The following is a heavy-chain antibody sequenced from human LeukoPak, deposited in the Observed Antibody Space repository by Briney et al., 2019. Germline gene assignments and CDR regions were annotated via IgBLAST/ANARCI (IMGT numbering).Heavy chain of an antibody. D-gene: IGHD6-19*01. V-gene: IGHV1-69*04. CDR3: ARAGGWSPEVGHY. Sequence: ASVKVSCKASGGTFSSYAISWVRQAPGQGLEWMGRIIPILGIANYAQKSQGRVTITADKSTSTAYMELSSLRSEDTAVYYCARAGGWSPEVGHYWGQGTLVTVSS. J-gene: IGHJ4*02. CDR2: IIPILGIA. CDR1: GGTFSSYA.